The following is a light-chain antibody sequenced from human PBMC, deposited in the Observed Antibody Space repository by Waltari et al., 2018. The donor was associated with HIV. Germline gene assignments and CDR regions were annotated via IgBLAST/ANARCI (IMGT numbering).Light chain of an antibody. Sequence: QSVLTQPPSASGTPGQRVTISCSGSSSNIGRNAVNWYQHLPGTAPKLLIDGNDERPAGVPDRFSGSKSGTSASLAISGLQSEDEGDYYCATWDFSLNGRVVFGGGTKLTVL. J-gene: IGLJ2*01. CDR1: SSNIGRNA. CDR3: ATWDFSLNGRVV. CDR2: GND. V-gene: IGLV1-44*01.